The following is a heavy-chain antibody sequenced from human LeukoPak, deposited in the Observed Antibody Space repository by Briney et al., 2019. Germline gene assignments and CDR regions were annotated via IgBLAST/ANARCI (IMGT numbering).Heavy chain of an antibody. J-gene: IGHJ4*02. V-gene: IGHV1-2*02. Sequence: ASVKVSCKASGYTFTGYYMHWVRQAPGQGLEWMGWINPNRGGTNYAQKFQGRVTMTRDTSISTAYMELSRLRSDDTAVYYCARSTRYNWNDDYWGQGTLVTPSA. CDR3: ARSTRYNWNDDY. D-gene: IGHD1-1*01. CDR2: INPNRGGT. CDR1: GYTFTGYY.